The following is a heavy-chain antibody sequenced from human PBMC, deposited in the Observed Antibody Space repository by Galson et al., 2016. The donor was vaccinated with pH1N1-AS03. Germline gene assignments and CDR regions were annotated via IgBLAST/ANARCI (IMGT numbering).Heavy chain of an antibody. J-gene: IGHJ5*02. CDR1: GASVSHYASY. D-gene: IGHD2-15*01. CDR2: VSARGTT. Sequence: SETLSLTCSVSGASVSHYASYWGRIRQAPGKGLEWIATVSARGTTYHNPSLDSRLTISLDTSKNHFSLTLTSVTAADTAMYYCARDRRDCSGGSCSQDGWFDPWGQGTLVVVTS. CDR3: ARDRRDCSGGSCSQDGWFDP. V-gene: IGHV4-39*07.